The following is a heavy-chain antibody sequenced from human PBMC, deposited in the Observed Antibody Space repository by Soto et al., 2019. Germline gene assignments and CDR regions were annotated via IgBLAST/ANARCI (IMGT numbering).Heavy chain of an antibody. D-gene: IGHD2-2*02. CDR1: GGTFSSYA. CDR3: ARKTYQLLYEVYGMDA. CDR2: IIPIFGTA. J-gene: IGHJ6*02. V-gene: IGHV1-69*13. Sequence: SVKGSCKASGGTFSSYAISWVRQAPGQGLEWMGGIIPIFGTANYAQKFQGRVTITADESTSTAYMELSSLRSEDTAVYYCARKTYQLLYEVYGMDAWGQGTTLTXPS.